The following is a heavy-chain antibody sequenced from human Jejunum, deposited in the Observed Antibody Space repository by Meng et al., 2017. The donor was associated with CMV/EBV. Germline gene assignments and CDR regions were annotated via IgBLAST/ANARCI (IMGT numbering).Heavy chain of an antibody. Sequence: CTASGFTFANYEMNWVRQAPGKGLEWIAYISTTGTRVDYADSVKGRFTISRDHAKNSLSLQMHSLRVEDTATYFCAKVGSRYYFESWGQGLLVTVSS. V-gene: IGHV3-48*03. CDR2: ISTTGTRV. J-gene: IGHJ4*02. D-gene: IGHD3-10*01. CDR3: AKVGSRYYFES. CDR1: GFTFANYE.